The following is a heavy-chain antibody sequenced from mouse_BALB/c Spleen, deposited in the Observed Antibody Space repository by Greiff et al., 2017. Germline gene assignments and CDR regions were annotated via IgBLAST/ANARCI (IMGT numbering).Heavy chain of an antibody. CDR1: GYTFTDYA. Sequence: QVQLKESGAELVRPGVSVKISCKGSGYTFTDYAMHWVKQSHAKSLEWIGVISTYYGDASYNQKFKGKATMTVDKSSSTAYMELARLTSEDSAIYYCARRYGNYSYYAMDYWGQGTSVTVSS. CDR3: ARRYGNYSYYAMDY. D-gene: IGHD2-1*01. CDR2: ISTYYGDA. V-gene: IGHV1S137*01. J-gene: IGHJ4*01.